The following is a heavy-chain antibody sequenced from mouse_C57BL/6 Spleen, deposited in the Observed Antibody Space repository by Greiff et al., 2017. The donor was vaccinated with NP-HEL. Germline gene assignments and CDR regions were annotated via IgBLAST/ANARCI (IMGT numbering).Heavy chain of an antibody. CDR3: ARHFYYGSSYEDYFDY. D-gene: IGHD1-1*01. J-gene: IGHJ2*01. CDR1: GFTFSSYT. V-gene: IGHV5-9*01. CDR2: ISGGGGNT. Sequence: EVKLVESGGGLVKPGGSLKLSCAASGFTFSSYTMSWVRQTPEKRLEWVATISGGGGNTYYPDSVKGRFTISRDNAKNTLYLQMSSLRSEDTALYYCARHFYYGSSYEDYFDYWGQGTTLTVSS.